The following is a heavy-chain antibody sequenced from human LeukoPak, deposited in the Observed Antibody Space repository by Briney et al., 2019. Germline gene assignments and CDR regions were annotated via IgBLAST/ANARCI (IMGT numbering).Heavy chain of an antibody. Sequence: SETLSLTCTVSGVSISSDDYSWSWIRQPPGRGLEWIGYIYHSGSASYNPSLKSRISMSVDMSKNQFSLKLSSVTAADTAVYYCARGGGVAGTPYNPYDYWGQGTLVTVSS. J-gene: IGHJ4*02. CDR1: GVSISSDDYS. V-gene: IGHV4-30-2*02. CDR3: ARGGGVAGTPYNPYDY. D-gene: IGHD6-19*01. CDR2: IYHSGSA.